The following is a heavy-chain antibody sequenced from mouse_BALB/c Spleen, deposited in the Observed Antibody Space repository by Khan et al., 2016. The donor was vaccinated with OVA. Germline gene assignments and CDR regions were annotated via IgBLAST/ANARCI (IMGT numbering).Heavy chain of an antibody. CDR3: ASALTGSFAY. V-gene: IGHV5-6*01. Sequence: EVELVESGGDLVKPGGSLKLSCAASGFTFSSYSMSWVRQTPDKRLEWVATISSGGDYTYYPDSVKGRFTISRDNAKNTLYLQMSSLKSEDTAMCYCASALTGSFAYWGQGTLVTVSA. CDR1: GFTFSSYS. D-gene: IGHD4-1*01. J-gene: IGHJ3*01. CDR2: ISSGGDYT.